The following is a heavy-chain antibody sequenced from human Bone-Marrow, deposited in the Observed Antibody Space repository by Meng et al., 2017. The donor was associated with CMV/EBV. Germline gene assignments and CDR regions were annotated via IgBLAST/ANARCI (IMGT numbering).Heavy chain of an antibody. Sequence: GGSLRLSCAASGFTFSSYAMSWVRQAPGKGLEWVSVIYSGGSSTYYADSVKGRFTISRDNSKNTLYLQMNSLRAEDTAVYYCAKAGWLAPREYGMDVWGQGTTVTVSS. CDR2: IYSGGSST. V-gene: IGHV3-23*03. J-gene: IGHJ6*02. CDR1: GFTFSSYA. D-gene: IGHD3-22*01. CDR3: AKAGWLAPREYGMDV.